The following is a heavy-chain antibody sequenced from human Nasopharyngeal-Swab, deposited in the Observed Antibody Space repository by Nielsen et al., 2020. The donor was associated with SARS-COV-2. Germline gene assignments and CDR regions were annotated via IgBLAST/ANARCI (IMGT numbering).Heavy chain of an antibody. J-gene: IGHJ6*02. Sequence: RQAPGKALEWLARIFSNDEKSYSTSLKSRLTISKDTSKSQVVLTMTNMDPVDTATYYCARMVRSGWPLIHYYYGMDVWGQGTTVTVSS. V-gene: IGHV2-26*01. D-gene: IGHD6-19*01. CDR3: ARMVRSGWPLIHYYYGMDV. CDR2: IFSNDEK.